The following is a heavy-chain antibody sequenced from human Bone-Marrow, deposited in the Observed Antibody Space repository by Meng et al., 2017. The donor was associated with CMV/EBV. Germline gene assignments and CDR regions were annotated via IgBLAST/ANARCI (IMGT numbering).Heavy chain of an antibody. D-gene: IGHD2/OR15-2a*01. CDR2: IIPILGIA. CDR1: GYTFTSYD. CDR3: ARDLDRTFESAFDI. Sequence: SVKVSCKASGYTFTSYDINWVRQATGQGLEWMGGIIPILGIANYAQKFQGRVTITADKSTSTAYMELSSLRSEDTAVYYCARDLDRTFESAFDIWGQGTMVTVSS. V-gene: IGHV1-69*10. J-gene: IGHJ3*02.